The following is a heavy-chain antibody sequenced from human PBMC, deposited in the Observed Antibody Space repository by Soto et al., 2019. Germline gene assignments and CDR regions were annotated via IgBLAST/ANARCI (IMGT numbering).Heavy chain of an antibody. D-gene: IGHD1-26*01. J-gene: IGHJ4*02. Sequence: GGSLRLSCSASGFTFSSYAMHWVRQAPEKGLEYVSAISSNGGSTYYADSVKGRFTISRDNSKNTLYLQMSSLRAEDTAVYYCVKERVGATRGNFDYWGQGTLVTVSS. CDR1: GFTFSSYA. CDR2: ISSNGGST. CDR3: VKERVGATRGNFDY. V-gene: IGHV3-64D*08.